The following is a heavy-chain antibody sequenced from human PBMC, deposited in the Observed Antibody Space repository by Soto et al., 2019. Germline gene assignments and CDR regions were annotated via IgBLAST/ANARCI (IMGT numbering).Heavy chain of an antibody. CDR2: ISGSGGNT. CDR1: GFTFSNYA. J-gene: IGHJ4*02. Sequence: EVQLLESGGGLVQPGGSLRLSCAASGFTFSNYAMTWVRQAPGRGLEWVSGISGSGGNTYYADSVKGRFTISRDTSKNTLYLQMNSLRAEDTAVYYCAKGETYHFDSSHYYFVYWGQGSLVTVSS. V-gene: IGHV3-23*01. CDR3: AKGETYHFDSSHYYFVY. D-gene: IGHD3-22*01.